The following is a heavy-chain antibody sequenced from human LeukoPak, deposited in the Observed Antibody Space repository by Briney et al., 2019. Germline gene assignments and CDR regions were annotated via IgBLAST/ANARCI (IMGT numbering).Heavy chain of an antibody. CDR1: GFTFSSYG. CDR3: ARDLFGGSCGMDV. CDR2: ISSSSSYI. J-gene: IGHJ6*02. D-gene: IGHD3-16*01. Sequence: GGSLRLSCAASGFTFSSYGMHWVRQAPGKGLEWVSSISSSSSYIYYADSVKGRFTISRDNAKNSLYLQMNSLRAEDTAVYYCARDLFGGSCGMDVWGQGTTVTVSS. V-gene: IGHV3-21*01.